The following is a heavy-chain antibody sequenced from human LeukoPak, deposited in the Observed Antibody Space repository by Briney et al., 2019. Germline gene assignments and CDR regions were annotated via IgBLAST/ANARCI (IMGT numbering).Heavy chain of an antibody. D-gene: IGHD2-15*01. CDR2: ISYDGSNK. Sequence: GRSLRLSCAASGFTFSSYAMHWVRQAPGKGLEWVALISYDGSNKYCADSVKGRFTISRDNSKNTLYLQMSSLRAEDTAVYYCARRFCSGGSCFSAYYSYYDMDVWGQGTTVTVSS. V-gene: IGHV3-30-3*01. CDR3: ARRFCSGGSCFSAYYSYYDMDV. CDR1: GFTFSSYA. J-gene: IGHJ6*02.